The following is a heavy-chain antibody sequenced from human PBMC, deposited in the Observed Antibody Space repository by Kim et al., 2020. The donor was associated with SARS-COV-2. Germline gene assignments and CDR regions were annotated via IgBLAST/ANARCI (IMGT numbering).Heavy chain of an antibody. CDR1: GYTFTSYY. J-gene: IGHJ4*02. CDR3: ARDSPPLGLYSSTLDY. Sequence: ASVKVSCKASGYTFTSYYMHWVRQAPGQGLEWMGIINPSGGSTSYAQKFQGRVTMTRDTSTSTVYMELSSLRSEDTAVYYCARDSPPLGLYSSTLDYWGQGTLVTVSS. D-gene: IGHD6-13*01. V-gene: IGHV1-46*01. CDR2: INPSGGST.